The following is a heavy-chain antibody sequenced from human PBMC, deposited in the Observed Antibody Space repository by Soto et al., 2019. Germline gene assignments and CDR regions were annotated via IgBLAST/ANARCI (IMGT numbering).Heavy chain of an antibody. J-gene: IGHJ4*02. CDR2: IIPIFGKA. CDR1: GGTFSSYA. D-gene: IGHD3-22*01. CDR3: ARGLDPYYYDSSGYYLTFDS. Sequence: QVQLVQSGAEVKKPGSSVKVSCKASGGTFSSYAISWVRQAPGQGLEWMGGIIPIFGKANYAQKFQGRVTITADESTSTAYMELSSLRSEDTAVYYCARGLDPYYYDSSGYYLTFDSWGQGTLVTVSS. V-gene: IGHV1-69*01.